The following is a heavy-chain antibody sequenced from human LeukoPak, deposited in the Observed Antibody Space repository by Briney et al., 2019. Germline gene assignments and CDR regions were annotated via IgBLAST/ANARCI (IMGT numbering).Heavy chain of an antibody. Sequence: PSETLSLTCTVFGVSVTTSGYYGAWIRQPPGRGLEWIGSISYGGITYYKPSLRGRVTISGDTAKNQFSLKLSSVTAADTAVYYCARHNDYASLMDVWGQGTTVTVSS. CDR2: ISYGGIT. CDR3: ARHNDYASLMDV. J-gene: IGHJ6*02. D-gene: IGHD2-2*01. CDR1: GVSVTTSGYY. V-gene: IGHV4-39*01.